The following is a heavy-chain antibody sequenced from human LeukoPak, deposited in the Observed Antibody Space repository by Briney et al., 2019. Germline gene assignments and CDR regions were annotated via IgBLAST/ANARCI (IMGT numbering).Heavy chain of an antibody. D-gene: IGHD3-22*01. CDR2: ISAYNGNT. J-gene: IGHJ4*02. Sequence: EASVKVSCKASGHTFTSYGISWVRQAPGQGLEWMGWISAYNGNTNYAQKLQGRVTMTTDTSTSTAYMELRSLRSDDTAVYYCARCPYYYDSSGYDYWGQGTLVTVSS. V-gene: IGHV1-18*01. CDR1: GHTFTSYG. CDR3: ARCPYYYDSSGYDY.